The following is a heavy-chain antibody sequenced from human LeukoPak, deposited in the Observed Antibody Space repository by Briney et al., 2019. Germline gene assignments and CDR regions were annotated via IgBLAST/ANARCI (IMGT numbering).Heavy chain of an antibody. CDR3: AKDEPGTYSPSDY. V-gene: IGHV3-23*01. CDR1: GFAFSTYA. D-gene: IGHD3-10*01. Sequence: PGGSLRLSCAVSGFAFSTYAMTWVRQAPEKGLQWVSTISTSGRATYYADSVEGRFTISRDNSKNTLYLQMNSLRAEDTAVYYCAKDEPGTYSPSDYWGQGTLVTVSS. J-gene: IGHJ4*02. CDR2: ISTSGRAT.